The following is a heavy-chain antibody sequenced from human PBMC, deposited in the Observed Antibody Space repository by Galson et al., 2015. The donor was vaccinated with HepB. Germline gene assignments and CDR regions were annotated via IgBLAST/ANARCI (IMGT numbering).Heavy chain of an antibody. CDR1: GYTLTELS. CDR2: FDPEDGET. V-gene: IGHV1-24*01. CDR3: ARDPPGRRDGYNSGIFDY. J-gene: IGHJ4*02. D-gene: IGHD5-24*01. Sequence: SVKVSCKVSGYTLTELSMHWVRQAPGKGLEWMGGFDPEDGETIYAQKFQGRVTMTEDTSTDTAYMELSSLRSEDTAVYYCARDPPGRRDGYNSGIFDYWGQGTLVTVSS.